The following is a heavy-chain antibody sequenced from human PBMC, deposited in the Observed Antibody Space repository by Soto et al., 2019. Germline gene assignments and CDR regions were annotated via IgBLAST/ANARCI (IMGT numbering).Heavy chain of an antibody. CDR2: IYYSGST. D-gene: IGHD3-22*01. Sequence: PSETLSLTCTVSGGSVSSGSYYWSWIRQPPGKGLEWIGYIYYSGSTNYNPSPKSRVTISVDTSKNQFSLKLSSVTAADTAVYYCAGYDSSGYYQYNWFDPWGQGTLVTVSS. CDR3: AGYDSSGYYQYNWFDP. CDR1: GGSVSSGSYY. V-gene: IGHV4-61*01. J-gene: IGHJ5*02.